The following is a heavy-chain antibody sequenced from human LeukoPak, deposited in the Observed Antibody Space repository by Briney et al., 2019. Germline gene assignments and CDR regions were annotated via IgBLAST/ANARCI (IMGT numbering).Heavy chain of an antibody. CDR1: GFTFSSYS. D-gene: IGHD4-17*01. CDR3: ARVNYGDYLPSFDY. Sequence: GGSLRLSCAASGFTFSSYSMNWVRQAPGKGLEWVSYISISSGIIYYADSVKGRFTISRDNAKNSLYLQMNSLRAEDTAMYYCARVNYGDYLPSFDYWGQGTLVTVSS. J-gene: IGHJ4*02. V-gene: IGHV3-48*01. CDR2: ISISSGII.